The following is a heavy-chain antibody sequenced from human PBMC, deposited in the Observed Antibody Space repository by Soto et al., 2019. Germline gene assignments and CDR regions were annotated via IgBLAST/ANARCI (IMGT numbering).Heavy chain of an antibody. CDR3: TRDSSYYGAGRGVLDY. CDR2: IYSDGNT. D-gene: IGHD3-10*01. J-gene: IGHJ4*02. Sequence: PGGSLRLSCAVSGFPVNNNYMSWVRQAPGKGLEWVSVIYSDGNTDYAESVRGRFTVSRDTFKNTLYLQMKSLRAEDTARYYCTRDSSYYGAGRGVLDYWGQGTLVTVSS. CDR1: GFPVNNNY. V-gene: IGHV3-66*01.